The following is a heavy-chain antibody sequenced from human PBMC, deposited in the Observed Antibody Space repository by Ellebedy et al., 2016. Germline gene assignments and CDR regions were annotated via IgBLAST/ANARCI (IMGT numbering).Heavy chain of an antibody. CDR2: IRGSGDNT. Sequence: GESLKISCAASGFTFSSYWMSWVRQAPGKGLEWVSNIRGSGDNTYYADSVKGRITISRDNSKNTLYLQMNSLRAEDTAKYYCARVFGEWVDYYVDVWGKGTTVTVSS. J-gene: IGHJ6*03. D-gene: IGHD3-10*02. V-gene: IGHV3-23*01. CDR1: GFTFSSYW. CDR3: ARVFGEWVDYYVDV.